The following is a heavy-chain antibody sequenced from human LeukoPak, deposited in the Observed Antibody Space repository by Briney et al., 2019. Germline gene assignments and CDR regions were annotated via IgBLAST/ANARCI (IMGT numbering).Heavy chain of an antibody. J-gene: IGHJ4*02. CDR3: ATRSYSVYYDFSYFDY. CDR2: ISGSGGST. D-gene: IGHD3-3*01. Sequence: PGGSLRLSCAASGFTFNTYSMNWVRQAPGKGLEWVSAISGSGGSTYYADSVKGRFTISRDNSKNTLYLQMNSLRAEDTAVYYCATRSYSVYYDFSYFDYWGQGTLVTVSS. CDR1: GFTFNTYS. V-gene: IGHV3-23*01.